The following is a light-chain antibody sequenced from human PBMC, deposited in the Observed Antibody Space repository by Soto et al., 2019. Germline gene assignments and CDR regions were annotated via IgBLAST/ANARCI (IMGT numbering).Light chain of an antibody. CDR3: QHYNSYSEA. Sequence: DIQMTQSPSTLSGSVGDRVTITCRASQTISSWLAWYQQKPGKAPKLLSYKASTLKSGVPSRFSGSGSGTEFTHTISSLQPDDFATYYCQHYNSYSEAFGQGTKVELK. CDR1: QTISSW. J-gene: IGKJ1*01. CDR2: KAS. V-gene: IGKV1-5*03.